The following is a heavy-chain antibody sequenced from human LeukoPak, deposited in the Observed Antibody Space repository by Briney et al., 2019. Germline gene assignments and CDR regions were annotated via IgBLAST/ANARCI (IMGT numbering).Heavy chain of an antibody. CDR1: GGSLSGYI. V-gene: IGHV4-34*01. Sequence: SETLSLTCAVYGGSLSGYIWSWIRQPPGKGVEWIGEINHSGSNAYNPSLKSRVTMSVDTSRNLFSLKLNSVTAADAAVYCCVRVDGRDGYRGLVDYWGQGTLVTVSA. CDR2: INHSGSN. CDR3: VRVDGRDGYRGLVDY. D-gene: IGHD5-24*01. J-gene: IGHJ4*02.